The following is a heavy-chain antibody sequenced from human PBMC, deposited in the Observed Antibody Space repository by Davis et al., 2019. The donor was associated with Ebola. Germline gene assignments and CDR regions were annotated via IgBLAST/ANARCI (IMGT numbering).Heavy chain of an antibody. CDR2: ISGSGGST. D-gene: IGHD2-21*01. CDR3: AKDPQALWGPVGYYYGIDV. J-gene: IGHJ6*02. V-gene: IGHV3-23*01. CDR1: GFTFSSYS. Sequence: GESLKTSCAASGFTFSSYSMSWVRQAPGKGLEWVSAISGSGGSTYYADSVKGRFTITRDNSKNTLYLQMNSLRTEDTAVYYCAKDPQALWGPVGYYYGIDVLGQGTTVTVSS.